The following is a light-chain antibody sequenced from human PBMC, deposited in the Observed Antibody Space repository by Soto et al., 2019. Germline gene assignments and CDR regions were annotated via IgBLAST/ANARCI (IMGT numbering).Light chain of an antibody. CDR3: SSYSGTNYHYV. J-gene: IGLJ1*01. V-gene: IGLV2-8*01. CDR2: EVS. CDR1: SSDVGGYNY. Sequence: QSVLTQPPSASGSFGQSVTISCTGTSSDVGGYNYVSWYQQHPGKAPKLMIYEVSERPSGVPDRFSGSMSGKTASLTVSGLQADDEADYYCSSYSGTNYHYVFGTGTKLTVL.